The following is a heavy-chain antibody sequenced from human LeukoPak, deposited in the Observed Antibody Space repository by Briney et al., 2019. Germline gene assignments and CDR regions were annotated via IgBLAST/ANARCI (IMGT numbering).Heavy chain of an antibody. D-gene: IGHD1-26*01. CDR3: ARRSKWELSSFDY. CDR1: GGSFSGYY. Sequence: SETLSLTCAVYGGSFSGYYWSWIRQPPGKGLEWIGEINHSGSTNYNPSLKSRVTISVDTSKNQFSLKPSSVTAADTAVYYCARRSKWELSSFDYWGQGTLVTVSS. J-gene: IGHJ4*02. V-gene: IGHV4-34*01. CDR2: INHSGST.